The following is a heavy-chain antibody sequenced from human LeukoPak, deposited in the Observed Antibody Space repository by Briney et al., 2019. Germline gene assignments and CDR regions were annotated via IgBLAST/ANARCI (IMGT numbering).Heavy chain of an antibody. D-gene: IGHD6-13*01. CDR1: GFSFSTYS. J-gene: IGHJ4*02. Sequence: KPGGSLRLSXAASGFSFSTYSMNWVRQAPGKGLEWVSSISSTGLYMFYADSVKGRFTISRDNAGNSLYLQMNGLRAEDTAVYYCATEKVYSSRRQVDYWGQGTLVTVSS. V-gene: IGHV3-21*01. CDR3: ATEKVYSSRRQVDY. CDR2: ISSTGLYM.